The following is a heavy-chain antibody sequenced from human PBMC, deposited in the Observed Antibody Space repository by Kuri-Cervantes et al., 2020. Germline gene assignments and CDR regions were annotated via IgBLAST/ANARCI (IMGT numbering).Heavy chain of an antibody. CDR2: ISYDGSNK. CDR3: ARVRSGSYSLEYFQH. Sequence: GGSLRLSCAASGFTFSSYAMHWVRQAPGKGLEWVAVISYDGSNKYYADSVKGRFTISRGNSKNTLYLQMNSLRAEDTAVYYCARVRSGSYSLEYFQHWGQGTLVTVSS. CDR1: GFTFSSYA. D-gene: IGHD3-10*01. J-gene: IGHJ1*01. V-gene: IGHV3-30-3*01.